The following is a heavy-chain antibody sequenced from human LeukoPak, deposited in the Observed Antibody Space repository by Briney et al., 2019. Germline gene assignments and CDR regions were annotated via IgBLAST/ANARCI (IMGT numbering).Heavy chain of an antibody. Sequence: GGSLRLSCAASGFTFSSYAMHWVRQAPGKGLEWVAVISYDGSNKYYADSVKGRFTISRDNSKDTLYLQMNSLRAEDTAVYYCARDRVYHYGMDVWGQGTTVTVSS. CDR3: ARDRVYHYGMDV. V-gene: IGHV3-30-3*01. CDR2: ISYDGSNK. J-gene: IGHJ6*02. D-gene: IGHD3-10*01. CDR1: GFTFSSYA.